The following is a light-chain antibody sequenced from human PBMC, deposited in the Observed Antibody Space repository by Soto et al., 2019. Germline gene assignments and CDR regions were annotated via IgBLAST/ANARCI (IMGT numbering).Light chain of an antibody. J-gene: IGKJ2*01. V-gene: IGKV3-15*01. Sequence: EIVMTQSPATLSVSPGERATLSCRASQSVSSNLAWYQQKPGQAPRLLIYGASTRATGIPARFSGSGSGTEFTLTISRLPSEDFAVYYCQQYNNWPPSTFGQGTKLEIK. CDR1: QSVSSN. CDR3: QQYNNWPPST. CDR2: GAS.